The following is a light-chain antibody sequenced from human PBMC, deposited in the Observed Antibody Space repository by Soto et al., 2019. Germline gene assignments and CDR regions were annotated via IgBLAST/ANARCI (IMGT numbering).Light chain of an antibody. CDR2: YDS. V-gene: IGLV3-21*04. J-gene: IGLJ2*01. Sequence: SYELTQPPSVSVAPGKTARITCGGNNIGSKSGHWYQQKPGQAPVLVIYYDSDRPSGIPERFSGSNSGNTATLTISRVEAGDEADYYCQVWDSSSDHPHVVFGGGTKLTVL. CDR1: NIGSKS. CDR3: QVWDSSSDHPHVV.